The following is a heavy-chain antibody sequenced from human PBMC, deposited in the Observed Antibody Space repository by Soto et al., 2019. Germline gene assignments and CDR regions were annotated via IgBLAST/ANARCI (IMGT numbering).Heavy chain of an antibody. V-gene: IGHV4-39*01. CDR2: IYYSGST. D-gene: IGHD5-18*01. CDR1: GGSISSSSYY. CDR3: ASHRYSYGFNYFDY. Sequence: PSETLSLTCTVSGGSISSSSYYWGWIRQPPGKGLEWIGSIYYSGSTYYNPSLKSRVTISVDTSKNQFSLKLSSVTAADTAVYYCASHRYSYGFNYFDYWGQGTLVTVSS. J-gene: IGHJ4*02.